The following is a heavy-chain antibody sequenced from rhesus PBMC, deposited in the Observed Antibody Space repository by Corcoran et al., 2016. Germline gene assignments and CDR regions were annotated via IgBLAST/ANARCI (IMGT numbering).Heavy chain of an antibody. J-gene: IGHJ4*01. CDR1: GGSISDDYY. D-gene: IGHD4-23*01. CDR3: ARDGSMNTVTTPYDY. V-gene: IGHV4-106*01. Sequence: QVQLQESGPGLVKPSETLSLTCAVSGGSISDDYYWSWIRQPPGKGLEWIGYIYGSGGVTNYNPSLKNRVTISIDTSKNQFSLKLSSVTAADTAVYYCARDGSMNTVTTPYDYWGQGVLVTVSS. CDR2: IYGSGGVT.